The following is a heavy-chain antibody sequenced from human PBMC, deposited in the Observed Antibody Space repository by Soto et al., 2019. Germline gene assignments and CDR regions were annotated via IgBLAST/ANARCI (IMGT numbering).Heavy chain of an antibody. CDR2: ISSSSSYI. CDR1: GFTFSSYS. Sequence: GGSLRLSCAASGFTFSSYSMNWVRQAPGKGLEWVSSISSSSSYIYYADSAKGRFTISRDNAKNSLYLQMYSLRAEDTAVYYCARDLGRMTTVTQPRYYYYYGMYVWGQGTTVTVSS. CDR3: ARDLGRMTTVTQPRYYYYYGMYV. J-gene: IGHJ6*02. D-gene: IGHD4-4*01. V-gene: IGHV3-21*01.